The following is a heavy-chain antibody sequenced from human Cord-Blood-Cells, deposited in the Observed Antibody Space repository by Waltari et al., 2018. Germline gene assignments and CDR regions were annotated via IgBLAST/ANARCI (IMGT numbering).Heavy chain of an antibody. CDR3: ARRGYYDSSGYYPYDAFDI. D-gene: IGHD3-22*01. Sequence: QVQLQESGPGLVKPSETLSLTCTVSGGSISSYYWSWLRQPPGKGLEWIGYIYYSGSTNYNPSLKSRVTISVDTSKNQFSLKLSSVTAADTAVYYCARRGYYDSSGYYPYDAFDIWGQGTMVTVSS. J-gene: IGHJ3*02. CDR2: IYYSGST. V-gene: IGHV4-59*08. CDR1: GGSISSYY.